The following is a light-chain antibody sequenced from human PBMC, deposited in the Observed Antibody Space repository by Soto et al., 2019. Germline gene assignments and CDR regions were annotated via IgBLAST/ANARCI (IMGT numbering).Light chain of an antibody. V-gene: IGKV3-11*01. CDR3: QQRSNWPPT. Sequence: EIVMTQSPATLSVSPAERSTLSCLASQSVNSNLAWYQQKPGQAPRLLIYDASNRATGIPARFSGSGSGTDFTLTISSLEPEDFAVYYCQQRSNWPPTFGQGTKVDIK. J-gene: IGKJ1*01. CDR1: QSVNSN. CDR2: DAS.